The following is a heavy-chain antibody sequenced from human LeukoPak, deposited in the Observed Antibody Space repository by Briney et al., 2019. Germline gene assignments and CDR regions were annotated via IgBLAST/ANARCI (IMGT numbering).Heavy chain of an antibody. V-gene: IGHV5-51*01. J-gene: IGHJ1*01. CDR1: GYTFSNYW. CDR3: ARPDDNADYILSY. D-gene: IGHD4-17*01. CDR2: ICPGDSDT. Sequence: GESLKISCKGSGYTFSNYWIGWVRQMPRKGLEYLGIICPGDSDTKYSPAFEGHITISVDKSIITAYLQWSSLKASDTAMYYCARPDDNADYILSYWGQGTLVTVSS.